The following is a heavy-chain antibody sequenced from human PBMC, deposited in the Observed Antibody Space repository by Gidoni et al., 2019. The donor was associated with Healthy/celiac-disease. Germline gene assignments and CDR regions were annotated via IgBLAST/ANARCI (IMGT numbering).Heavy chain of an antibody. CDR1: GGSISRGGYY. J-gene: IGHJ4*02. Sequence: QVQLQESGPGLVKPSQTLSLTCTVSGGSISRGGYYWSWIRQHPGKGLEWIGYIYYSGSTYYNPSLKSRVTISVDTSKNQFSLKLSSVTAADTAVYYCARFPNYDILTGYYGYFDYWGQGTLVTVSS. V-gene: IGHV4-31*03. D-gene: IGHD3-9*01. CDR3: ARFPNYDILTGYYGYFDY. CDR2: IYYSGST.